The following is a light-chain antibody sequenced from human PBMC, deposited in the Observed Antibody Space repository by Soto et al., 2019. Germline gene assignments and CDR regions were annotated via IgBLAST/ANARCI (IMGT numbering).Light chain of an antibody. CDR1: QSIGSY. V-gene: IGKV1-39*01. CDR3: QQSDSSPRT. CDR2: AAS. Sequence: DAQMSQSPSSLSASVGDRVTITCRASQSIGSYLNWYQQAPGRAPKFLISAASSLQSGVPSRFSGSGSGTDFSLTISSLEPEDFAVYFCQQSDSSPRTFGRGTKVDIK. J-gene: IGKJ1*01.